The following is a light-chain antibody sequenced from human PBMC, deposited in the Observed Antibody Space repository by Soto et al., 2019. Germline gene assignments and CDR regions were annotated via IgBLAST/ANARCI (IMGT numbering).Light chain of an antibody. CDR3: QTWDTGARVV. CDR2: LSSDGSH. V-gene: IGLV4-69*01. Sequence: QPVLTQSPSASASLGASVKLTCTLSSGHSSYAIAWHQPQPEKGPRYLMKLSSDGSHSKGDGIPDRFSGSSSGAERYLTISSLQSEDEADYYCQTWDTGARVVFGGGTKVTVL. J-gene: IGLJ2*01. CDR1: SGHSSYA.